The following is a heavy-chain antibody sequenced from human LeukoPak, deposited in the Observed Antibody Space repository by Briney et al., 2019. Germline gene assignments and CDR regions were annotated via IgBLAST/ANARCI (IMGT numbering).Heavy chain of an antibody. CDR2: ISVYNGNT. D-gene: IGHD6-19*01. J-gene: IGHJ6*02. CDR1: GYTFITYN. V-gene: IGHV1-18*01. CDR3: ARHGKSSGRMDV. Sequence: GASVKVSCKASGYTFITYNIGWVRQAPGQGLEWMGWISVYNGNTNYAQKVQGRVTMTTDTSTNTAYMELRSLRSDDTAVYYCARHGKSSGRMDVWGQGTTVTVSS.